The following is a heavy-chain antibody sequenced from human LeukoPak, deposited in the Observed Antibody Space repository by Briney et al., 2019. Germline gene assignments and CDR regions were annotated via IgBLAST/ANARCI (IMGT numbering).Heavy chain of an antibody. V-gene: IGHV3-38-3*01. CDR3: AKERCSGGSCPLYYGMDV. D-gene: IGHD2-15*01. J-gene: IGHJ6*02. Sequence: GGSLRLSCAASGFTVSSNEMSWVRQAPGKGLEWVSSISGGSTYYADSRKGRFTISRDNSKNTLYLQMNSLRAEDTAVYYCAKERCSGGSCPLYYGMDVWGQGTTVTVSS. CDR2: ISGGST. CDR1: GFTVSSNE.